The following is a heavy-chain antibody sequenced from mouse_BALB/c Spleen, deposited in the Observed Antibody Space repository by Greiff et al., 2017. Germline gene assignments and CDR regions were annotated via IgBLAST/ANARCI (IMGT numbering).Heavy chain of an antibody. J-gene: IGHJ3*01. D-gene: IGHD2-4*01. V-gene: IGHV1-15*01. CDR3: TRSGYDDDVGVAY. CDR1: GYTFTDYE. CDR2: IDPETGGT. Sequence: QVQLQQSGTELVRPGASVTLSCKASGYTFTDYEMHWVKQTPVHGLEWIGAIDPETGGTAYNQKFKGKATLTADKSSSTAYMELRSLTSEDSAVYYCTRSGYDDDVGVAYWGQGTLVTVSA.